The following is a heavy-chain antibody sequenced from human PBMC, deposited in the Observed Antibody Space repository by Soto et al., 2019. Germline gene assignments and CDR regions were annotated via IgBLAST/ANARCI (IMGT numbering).Heavy chain of an antibody. CDR2: MNPNTGNS. CDR1: GYTFTSYD. V-gene: IGHV1-8*01. CDR3: ARRAETNGWNGFGADKYYFDF. D-gene: IGHD1-1*01. Sequence: QVQLVQSGAEVRKPGASVKVSCEASGYTFTSYDIYWVRQATGQGLEWMGWMNPNTGNSCYAQKFQGRVTMTSDTSKSTAHMEVSSLRSEDTAVYYCARRAETNGWNGFGADKYYFDFWGQGTLVTVSS. J-gene: IGHJ4*02.